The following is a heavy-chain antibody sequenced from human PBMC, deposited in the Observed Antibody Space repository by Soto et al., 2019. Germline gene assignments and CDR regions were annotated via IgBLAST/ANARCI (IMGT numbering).Heavy chain of an antibody. J-gene: IGHJ4*02. D-gene: IGHD6-6*01. V-gene: IGHV3-23*01. CDR3: ARLPGCTAPRPDY. Sequence: GGSLRLSCVASLFNLRYNAMSWVRQAPWKGLQWVSTLSGSGEKTYYADSLKVRFTISSDRSKDTLYLQMDSLRADDTAVYYCARLPGCTAPRPDYWRQGTLLIVS. CDR2: LSGSGEKT. CDR1: LFNLRYNA.